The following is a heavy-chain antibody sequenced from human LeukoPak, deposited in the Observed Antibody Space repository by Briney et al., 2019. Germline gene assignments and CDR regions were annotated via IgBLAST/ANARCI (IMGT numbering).Heavy chain of an antibody. V-gene: IGHV3-48*01. Sequence: GSLRLSCAASGFTFSSYSMNWVRQAPGKGLEWVSYISSSSSTIYYADSVKGRFTISRDNAKNSLYLQMNSLRAEDTAVYYCARGIAVAGISFDYWGQGTLVTVSS. CDR1: GFTFSSYS. CDR2: ISSSSSTI. CDR3: ARGIAVAGISFDY. J-gene: IGHJ4*02. D-gene: IGHD6-19*01.